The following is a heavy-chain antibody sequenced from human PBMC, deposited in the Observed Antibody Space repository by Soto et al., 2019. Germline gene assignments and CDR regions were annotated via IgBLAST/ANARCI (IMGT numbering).Heavy chain of an antibody. CDR3: ARDLGSDYDYVWGSYRWGLNNYYYYGMDV. CDR2: ISAYNGNT. CDR1: GYTFTSYG. Sequence: PGASVKVSCKASGYTFTSYGISWVRQAPGQGLEWMGWISAYNGNTNYAQKLQGRVTMTTDTSTSTAYMELRSLRSDDTAVYYCARDLGSDYDYVWGSYRWGLNNYYYYGMDVWGQGTKVTVSS. D-gene: IGHD3-16*02. J-gene: IGHJ6*02. V-gene: IGHV1-18*01.